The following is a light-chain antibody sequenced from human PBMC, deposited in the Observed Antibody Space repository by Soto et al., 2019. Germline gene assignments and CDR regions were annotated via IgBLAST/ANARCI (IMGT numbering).Light chain of an antibody. CDR3: AAWDDSLNGPV. J-gene: IGLJ2*01. CDR2: EVS. CDR1: SSDVGGYNY. Sequence: QSALTQPASVSGSPGQSITISCTGTSSDVGGYNYVSWYQQHPGKAPKLMIYEVSNRPTGVSNRFSGSKSGNTASLTISGLQDEDEADYFCAAWDDSLNGPVFGGGTKLTVL. V-gene: IGLV2-14*01.